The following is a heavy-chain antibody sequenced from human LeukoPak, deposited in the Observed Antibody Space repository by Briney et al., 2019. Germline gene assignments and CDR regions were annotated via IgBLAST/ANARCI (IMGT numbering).Heavy chain of an antibody. J-gene: IGHJ4*02. Sequence: PGGSLRLSCAASGFTFSSYSLNWVRQTPGKGLEWVSSISSSSGYVYYIDSVKGRFTISRDNAKNSLYLQMNSLRAEDTAVYYCARAARPTSDTSGSYSYYFDCWGQGILVTVSS. D-gene: IGHD3-22*01. V-gene: IGHV3-21*01. CDR3: ARAARPTSDTSGSYSYYFDC. CDR1: GFTFSSYS. CDR2: ISSSSGYV.